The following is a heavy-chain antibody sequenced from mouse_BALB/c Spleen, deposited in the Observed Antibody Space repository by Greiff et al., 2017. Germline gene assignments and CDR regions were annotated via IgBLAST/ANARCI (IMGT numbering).Heavy chain of an antibody. J-gene: IGHJ3*01. CDR3: ARWGSTMITTTGSWFAY. V-gene: IGHV1S137*01. D-gene: IGHD2-4*01. CDR1: GYTFTDYA. Sequence: QVQLQQSGAELVRPGVSVKISCKGSGYTFTDYAMHWVKQSHAKSLEWIGVISTYYGDASYNQKFKGKATMTVDKSSSTAYMELARLTSEDSAIYYCARWGSTMITTTGSWFAYWGQGTLVTVSA. CDR2: ISTYYGDA.